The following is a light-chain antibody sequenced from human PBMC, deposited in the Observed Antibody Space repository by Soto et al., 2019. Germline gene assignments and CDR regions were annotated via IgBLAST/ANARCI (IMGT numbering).Light chain of an antibody. CDR2: DAF. CDR1: QSVTTY. Sequence: EIVLTQSPATLSLSPGERATLSCGASQSVTTYLAWYQQKPGQAPRLLIYDAFNRAPGIPARSSGSGSGTEFTLTISSLQSEDFAVYYCQQYNNWPPLTFGGGTKVEIK. J-gene: IGKJ4*01. V-gene: IGKV3-11*01. CDR3: QQYNNWPPLT.